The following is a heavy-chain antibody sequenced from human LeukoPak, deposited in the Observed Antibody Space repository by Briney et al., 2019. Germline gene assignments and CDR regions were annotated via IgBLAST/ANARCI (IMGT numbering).Heavy chain of an antibody. J-gene: IGHJ4*02. CDR1: GGSFSSGSYY. CDR2: IYYSGST. CDR3: ARYNDYSID. Sequence: SETLSLTCTVSGGSFSSGSYYWSWIRQPPGKGLEWIGYIYYSGSTNYNPSLKSRVTISVDTSKNQFSLKLSSVTAADTAVYYCARYNDYSIDWGQGTLVTVSS. V-gene: IGHV4-61*01. D-gene: IGHD4-11*01.